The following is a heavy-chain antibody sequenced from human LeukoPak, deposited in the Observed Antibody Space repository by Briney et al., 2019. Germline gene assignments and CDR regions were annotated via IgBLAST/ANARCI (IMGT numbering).Heavy chain of an antibody. D-gene: IGHD3-16*01. Sequence: QPGGSLRLSCAASEFTFSSYALHWVRQAPGKGLEWVAVISYDGNNKYYADSVKGRFTISRDNSKNTLYLQMNSLRAEDTAVYYCAKNIVMAPLNYYYGMDVWGQGTTVTVSS. CDR2: ISYDGNNK. J-gene: IGHJ6*02. CDR3: AKNIVMAPLNYYYGMDV. CDR1: EFTFSSYA. V-gene: IGHV3-30-3*02.